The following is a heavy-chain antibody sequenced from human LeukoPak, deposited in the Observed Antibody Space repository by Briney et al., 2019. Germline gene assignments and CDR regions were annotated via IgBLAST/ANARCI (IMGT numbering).Heavy chain of an antibody. CDR2: IRYDGSHK. J-gene: IGHJ5*02. D-gene: IGHD3-10*01. CDR3: AKDLLKEGSYGSGIDWFDP. V-gene: IGHV3-30*02. CDR1: GFIFSNYG. Sequence: GGSLRLSCAASGFIFSNYGMHWVRQAPGKGLEWVSFIRYDGSHKHYADSVKGRFTISRENSKKILYLQMNSLRPEDTAMYYCAKDLLKEGSYGSGIDWFDPWGQGAQVTVSS.